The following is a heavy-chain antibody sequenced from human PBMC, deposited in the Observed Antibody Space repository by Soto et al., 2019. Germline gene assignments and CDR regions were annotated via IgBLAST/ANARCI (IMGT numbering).Heavy chain of an antibody. CDR1: GYSFTSYW. CDR3: ARRFSVDTAMVLPFDY. Sequence: PGESLKISCKGSGYSFTSYWIGWVRQMPGKGLEWMGIIYPGDSDTRYSPSFQGQVTISADKSISTAYLQWSSLKASDTAMYYCARRFSVDTAMVLPFDYWGQGTLVTVSS. V-gene: IGHV5-51*01. D-gene: IGHD5-18*01. J-gene: IGHJ4*02. CDR2: IYPGDSDT.